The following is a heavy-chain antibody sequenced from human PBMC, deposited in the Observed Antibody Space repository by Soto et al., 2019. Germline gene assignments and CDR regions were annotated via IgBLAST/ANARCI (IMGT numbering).Heavy chain of an antibody. CDR1: GGSFSGYY. J-gene: IGHJ4*02. CDR2: INHSGST. Sequence: SETLSLTCAVYGGSFSGYYWSWIRQPPGKGLEWIGEINHSGSTNYNPSLKSRVTISVDTSKNQFSLKLSSVTAADTAVYYCARGPRITGTNDGCDYWGQGTLGTVSA. V-gene: IGHV4-34*01. CDR3: ARGPRITGTNDGCDY. D-gene: IGHD1-7*01.